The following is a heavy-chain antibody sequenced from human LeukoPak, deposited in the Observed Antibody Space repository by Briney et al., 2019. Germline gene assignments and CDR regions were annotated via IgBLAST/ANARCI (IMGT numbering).Heavy chain of an antibody. CDR1: GFTFSTYS. V-gene: IGHV3-48*02. D-gene: IGHD6-13*01. CDR3: ARWAATHYYFDY. J-gene: IGHJ4*02. Sequence: GGSLRLSCAASGFTFSTYSMKWVRQAPGKGLEWVSYISSSTRSIYHADSVKGRFTISRDNAKNSLYLHMNSLRDEDTAVYYCARWAATHYYFDYWGQGTLVTVSS. CDR2: ISSSTRSI.